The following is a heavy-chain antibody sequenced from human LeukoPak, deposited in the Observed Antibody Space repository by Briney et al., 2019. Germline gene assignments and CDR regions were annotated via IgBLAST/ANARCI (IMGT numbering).Heavy chain of an antibody. CDR2: IIPMFGTA. CDR1: GGTFDMCA. Sequence: SVKVSCKGFGGTFDMCAISWVRQAPRQGLEWMGGIIPMFGTANYAQKFQGRVTITADESTRTAYMELSSLRSEDTAVYYCARDRDTIETTDAGGDHFHYWGQGTLVTVSS. J-gene: IGHJ4*02. D-gene: IGHD1-1*01. V-gene: IGHV1-69*13. CDR3: ARDRDTIETTDAGGDHFHY.